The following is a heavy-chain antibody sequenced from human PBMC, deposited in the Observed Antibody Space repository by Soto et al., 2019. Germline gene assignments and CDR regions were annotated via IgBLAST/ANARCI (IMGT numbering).Heavy chain of an antibody. V-gene: IGHV3-9*01. J-gene: IGHJ4*02. CDR1: GLTFEDYT. CDR2: ITWNSDII. Sequence: DVQLVESGGGLVQPGRSLRLSCAASGLTFEDYTMHWVRQAPGKGLEWLSSITWNSDIIGCADSVKGRFTISRDNAKNSLYLQMNSLRAEDTALYYCAKDIELYYDSSGYFDFWGQGTLVTVSS. CDR3: AKDIELYYDSSGYFDF. D-gene: IGHD3-22*01.